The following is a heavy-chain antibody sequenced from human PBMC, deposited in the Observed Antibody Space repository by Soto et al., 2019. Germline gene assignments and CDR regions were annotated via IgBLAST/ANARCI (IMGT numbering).Heavy chain of an antibody. CDR3: AKDRDRGVVVPAAIAGNWYFDL. CDR2: ISGSGGST. V-gene: IGHV3-23*01. J-gene: IGHJ2*01. Sequence: GGSLRLSCAASGFTFSSYAMSWVRQAPGKGLEWVSAISGSGGSTYYADSVKGRFTISRDNSKNTLYLQMNSLRAEDTAVYYCAKDRDRGVVVPAAIAGNWYFDLWGRGTLVTVSS. D-gene: IGHD2-2*01. CDR1: GFTFSSYA.